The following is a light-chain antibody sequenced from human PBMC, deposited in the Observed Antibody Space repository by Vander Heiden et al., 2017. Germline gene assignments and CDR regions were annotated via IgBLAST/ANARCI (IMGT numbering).Light chain of an antibody. CDR2: EAS. V-gene: IGKV3-11*01. CDR3: QQRGSWPPT. CDR1: QSVSNS. Sequence: IVLTQSPATLSLSPGERGTLSCRASQSVSNSLAWYQQKPGQAPRLLIYEASKRAIGIPARFSGSGSGTDFTLTIISLEPEDFAIYYCQQRGSWPPTFGGGTKVEIK. J-gene: IGKJ4*01.